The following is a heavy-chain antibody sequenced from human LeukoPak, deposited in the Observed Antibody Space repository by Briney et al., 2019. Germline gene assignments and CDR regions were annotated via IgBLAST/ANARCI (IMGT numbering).Heavy chain of an antibody. CDR1: GFTFSSYA. CDR2: ISYDGSNK. CDR3: ARDRGATIFGVAYYFDY. J-gene: IGHJ4*02. D-gene: IGHD3-3*01. V-gene: IGHV3-30-3*01. Sequence: PGGSLRLSCAASGFTFSSYAMHWVRQAPGKGLEWVAVISYDGSNKYYADSVKGRFTISRDNSKNTLYLQMNSLRAEDTAVYYCARDRGATIFGVAYYFDYWGQGTRVTVSS.